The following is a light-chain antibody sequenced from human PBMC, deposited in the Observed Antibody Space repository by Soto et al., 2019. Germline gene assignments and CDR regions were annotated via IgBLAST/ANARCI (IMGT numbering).Light chain of an antibody. J-gene: IGLJ1*01. CDR3: SSYTSSSTLDV. Sequence: QSGLTQAASVCGSPGQSITISCTGTSSDVGGYNYVSWYQQHPGKAPKLMIYEVSNRPSGVSNRFSGSKSGNTASLTISGLQAEDEADYSCSSYTSSSTLDVFGTGTKVTVL. V-gene: IGLV2-14*01. CDR1: SSDVGGYNY. CDR2: EVS.